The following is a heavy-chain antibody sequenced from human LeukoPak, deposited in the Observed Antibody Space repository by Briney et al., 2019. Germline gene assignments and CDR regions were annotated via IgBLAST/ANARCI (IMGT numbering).Heavy chain of an antibody. CDR1: GFTFSSYT. CDR3: ASSGWGAYFFDY. V-gene: IGHV3-21*01. J-gene: IGHJ4*02. Sequence: GGSLRLSCAASGFTFSSYTINWVRQAPGKGLEWVSSISSSSSYIDYADSVKGRFTISRDNAKNSLYLQMNTPRAEDTAVYYCASSGWGAYFFDYWGQGTLVTVSS. CDR2: ISSSSSYI. D-gene: IGHD3-16*01.